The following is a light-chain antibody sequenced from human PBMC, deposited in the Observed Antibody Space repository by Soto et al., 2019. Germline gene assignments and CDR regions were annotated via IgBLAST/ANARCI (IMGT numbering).Light chain of an antibody. V-gene: IGLV2-8*01. CDR1: SSDVGASKH. CDR2: EVN. Sequence: QSVLTQPPSASGSSGRSVTISCTGTSSDVGASKHVSWYQQQPGKAPKLMIFEVNQRPSWVPDRFSGSKSGITASLTVAGLQAEDEAEYYCSSYGGNNNVIFGGGTKLTVL. J-gene: IGLJ2*01. CDR3: SSYGGNNNVI.